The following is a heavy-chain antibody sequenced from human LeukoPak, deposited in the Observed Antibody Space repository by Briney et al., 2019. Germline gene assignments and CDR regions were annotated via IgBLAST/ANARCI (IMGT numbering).Heavy chain of an antibody. CDR1: GGSFSGYY. CDR2: ISGSGGST. D-gene: IGHD3-9*01. Sequence: SSETLSLTCAVYGGSFSGYYWSWIRQPPGKGLEWVSGISGSGGSTYYADSVKGRFTISRDNSKNTLYMQMNSLRAEDTAVYYCAKDQAHYYDILTGPHYFDYWGQGTLVTVSS. J-gene: IGHJ4*02. V-gene: IGHV3-23*01. CDR3: AKDQAHYYDILTGPHYFDY.